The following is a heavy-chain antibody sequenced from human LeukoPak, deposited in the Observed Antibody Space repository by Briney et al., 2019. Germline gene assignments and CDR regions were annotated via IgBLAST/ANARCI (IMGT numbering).Heavy chain of an antibody. CDR1: GFTFSSYW. V-gene: IGHV3-7*03. CDR2: IKPDGSEK. D-gene: IGHD5-24*01. CDR3: ARDLWGRWLQLSAFDY. Sequence: GGSLRLSCGASGFTFSSYWMSWVRQAPGKGLEWVANIKPDGSEKHYVDSVKGRLTIARDNAKNSLYLQMNSLRAEDTAVYYCARDLWGRWLQLSAFDYWGQGTLVTVSS. J-gene: IGHJ4*02.